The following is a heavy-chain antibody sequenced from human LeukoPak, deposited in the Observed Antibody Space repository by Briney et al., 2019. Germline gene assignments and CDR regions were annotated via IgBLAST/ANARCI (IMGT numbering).Heavy chain of an antibody. CDR1: GFTFSTYG. CDR2: NSGGSS. CDR3: AKDLGSSGWYIDY. D-gene: IGHD6-19*01. Sequence: GGSLRLSCAASGFTFSTYGVYWVRQAPGKGLEWVSSNSGGSSYYADSVKGRFTISRDNSENTLYLQMNSLRAEDTAVYYCAKDLGSSGWYIDYWGQGTLVTVSS. V-gene: IGHV3-23*01. J-gene: IGHJ4*02.